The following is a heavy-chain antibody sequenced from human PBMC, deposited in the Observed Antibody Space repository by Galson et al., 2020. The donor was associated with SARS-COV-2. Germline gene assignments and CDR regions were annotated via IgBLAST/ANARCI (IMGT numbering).Heavy chain of an antibody. Sequence: SETLSLTCSVSGGSISSSSYYWGWVRQPPGKGPEWIGTIYYSGSTYYNPSLKNRVTISVDTSKSQFSLKLSSVTAADTAVYYCARPHRSTWYAWDYWGQGILVTVSS. CDR1: GGSISSSSYY. V-gene: IGHV4-39*07. CDR3: ARPHRSTWYAWDY. D-gene: IGHD6-13*01. J-gene: IGHJ4*02. CDR2: IYYSGST.